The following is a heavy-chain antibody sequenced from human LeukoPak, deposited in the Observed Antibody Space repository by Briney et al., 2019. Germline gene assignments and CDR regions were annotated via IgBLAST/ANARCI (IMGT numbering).Heavy chain of an antibody. CDR3: ARFYKGGATHFDY. J-gene: IGHJ4*02. CDR1: GFTFSSYA. V-gene: IGHV3-11*01. Sequence: GGSLRLSCAASGFTFSSYAMSWIRRAPGKGLEWVSYISSSGSTIYYADSVKGRFTISRDNAKNSLYLQMNSLRAEDTAVYYCARFYKGGATHFDYWGQGTLVTVSS. CDR2: ISSSGSTI. D-gene: IGHD1-26*01.